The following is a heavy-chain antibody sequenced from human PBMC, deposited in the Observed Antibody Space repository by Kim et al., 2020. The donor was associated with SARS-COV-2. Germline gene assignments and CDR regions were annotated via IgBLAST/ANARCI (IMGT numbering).Heavy chain of an antibody. CDR2: ISSSSSTI. CDR1: GFTFSTYR. V-gene: IGHV3-48*02. D-gene: IGHD5-18*01. J-gene: IGHJ4*02. CDR3: ARETDEYNYGFRYFDN. Sequence: GGSLRLSCAASGFTFSTYRMNWVRQAPGKGLEWVSSISSSSSTIYYADSVKGRFTISRDNAKNSLFLQMNSLRDEDTAVYYCARETDEYNYGFRYFDNWGQGTLVTVSS.